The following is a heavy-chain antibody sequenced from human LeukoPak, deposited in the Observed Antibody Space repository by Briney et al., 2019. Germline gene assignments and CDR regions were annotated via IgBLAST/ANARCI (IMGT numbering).Heavy chain of an antibody. J-gene: IGHJ3*02. V-gene: IGHV1-2*02. CDR1: GYTFTDYD. D-gene: IGHD2-8*01. Sequence: GASVKVSCKASGYTFTDYDIHWVRQAPGRGLEWMGWINPNSDGTNYAQRFQGRVTMTRDTSVSTAHMELSRLRTDDTAVYYCARIGFCPSGICYPFAFDTWGQGTMVIVS. CDR2: INPNSDGT. CDR3: ARIGFCPSGICYPFAFDT.